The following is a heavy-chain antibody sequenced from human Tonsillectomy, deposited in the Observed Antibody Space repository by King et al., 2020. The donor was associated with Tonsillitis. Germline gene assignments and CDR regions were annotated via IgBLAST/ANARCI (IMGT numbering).Heavy chain of an antibody. CDR2: ISSRSSTI. Sequence: VQLVESGGGLVQPGGSLRLSCATSGFTFSTYGMNWVRQAPGKGLEWISYISSRSSTIYYPESVKGRFTISRDNAKNSLYLQMNSLRAEDTAVYYCARDRGRDCSGGSCYSGWYFDLWGRGTLVTASS. J-gene: IGHJ2*01. CDR3: ARDRGRDCSGGSCYSGWYFDL. CDR1: GFTFSTYG. D-gene: IGHD2-15*01. V-gene: IGHV3-48*01.